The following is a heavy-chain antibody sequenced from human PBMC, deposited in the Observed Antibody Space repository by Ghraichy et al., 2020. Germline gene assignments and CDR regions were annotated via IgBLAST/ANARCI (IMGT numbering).Heavy chain of an antibody. V-gene: IGHV3-30*04. CDR1: GFTFSSYA. CDR2: ISYDGSNK. D-gene: IGHD6-6*01. Sequence: GGSLRLSCAASGFTFSSYAMHWVRQAPGKGLEWVAVISYDGSNKYYADSVKGRFTISRDNSKNTLYLQMNSLRAEDTAVYYCARDRVPYSSSSGGGFNYWGQGTLVTVSS. J-gene: IGHJ4*02. CDR3: ARDRVPYSSSSGGGFNY.